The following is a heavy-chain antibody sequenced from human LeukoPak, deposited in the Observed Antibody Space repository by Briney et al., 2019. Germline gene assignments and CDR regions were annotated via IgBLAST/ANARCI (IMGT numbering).Heavy chain of an antibody. CDR2: IYYSGST. Sequence: PSETLSLTCTVSGGSISSSIYYWGWIRQPPGKGLGWIGSIYYSGSTYYNPSLKSRVTISVDTSKNQFSLKLSSVTAADTAVYYCARVLGKHYYFDYWGQGTLVTVSS. CDR3: ARVLGKHYYFDY. J-gene: IGHJ4*02. D-gene: IGHD1-14*01. CDR1: GGSISSSIYY. V-gene: IGHV4-39*01.